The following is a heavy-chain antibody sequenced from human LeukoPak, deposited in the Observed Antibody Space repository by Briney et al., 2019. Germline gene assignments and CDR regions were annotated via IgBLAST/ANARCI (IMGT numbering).Heavy chain of an antibody. Sequence: ASVKVSCKASGYTFTGYYMHWVRQAPGHGLEWMAWINPNSGGTNYAQKFQGRVTMTRDTSITTVYLQLSSLRSGDTAVYYCAREVDCSSRSCQLDYWGQGTLVTVSS. J-gene: IGHJ4*02. CDR1: GYTFTGYY. D-gene: IGHD2-2*01. V-gene: IGHV1-2*02. CDR3: AREVDCSSRSCQLDY. CDR2: INPNSGGT.